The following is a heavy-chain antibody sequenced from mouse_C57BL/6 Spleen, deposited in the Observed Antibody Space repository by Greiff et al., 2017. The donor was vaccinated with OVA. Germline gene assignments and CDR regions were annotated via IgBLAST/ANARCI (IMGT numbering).Heavy chain of an antibody. CDR1: GYTFTSYW. V-gene: IGHV1-72*01. Sequence: VQLQQPGAELVKPGASVKLSCKASGYTFTSYWMHWVKQRPGRGLEWIGRIDPNSGGTKYNEKFKSKATLTVDKPSSTAYMQLSSLTSEASAVYYCERGIAVVATGPLFDYWGQGTTLTVSS. CDR2: IDPNSGGT. J-gene: IGHJ2*01. CDR3: ERGIAVVATGPLFDY. D-gene: IGHD1-1*01.